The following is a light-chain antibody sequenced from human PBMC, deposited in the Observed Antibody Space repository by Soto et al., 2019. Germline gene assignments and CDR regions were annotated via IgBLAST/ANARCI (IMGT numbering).Light chain of an antibody. CDR1: SSNIGSYT. J-gene: IGLJ1*01. CDR2: SNS. V-gene: IGLV1-44*01. CDR3: AAWDDSLNGYV. Sequence: QSVLIQPPSASGTPGQRVTVSCSGGSSNIGSYTVNWYQQLPGAAPKLLIYSNSQRPSGVPDRFSASKSGTSGSLAISGLQSEDEDEYYCAAWDDSLNGYVFGPGTKLTVL.